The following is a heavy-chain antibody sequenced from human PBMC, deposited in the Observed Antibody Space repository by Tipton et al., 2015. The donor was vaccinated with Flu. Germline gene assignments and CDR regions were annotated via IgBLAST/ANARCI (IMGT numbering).Heavy chain of an antibody. Sequence: TLSLTCAVYGGSFSGYYWSWIRQPPGKGLEWIGEINHSGSTNYNPSLKSRVTISVDTSKNQFSLKLSSVTAADTAVYYCARAIYSSGWYYFDYWGQGTLVTVSS. CDR3: ARAIYSSGWYYFDY. CDR2: INHSGST. V-gene: IGHV4-34*01. D-gene: IGHD6-19*01. J-gene: IGHJ4*02. CDR1: GGSFSGYY.